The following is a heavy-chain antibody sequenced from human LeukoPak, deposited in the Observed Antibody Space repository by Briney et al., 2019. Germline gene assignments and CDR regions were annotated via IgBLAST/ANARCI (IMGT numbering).Heavy chain of an antibody. CDR1: GFTFSSYS. CDR2: ISSSSSYI. CDR3: ARDPTMVTGHY. Sequence: GGSPRLSCAASGFTFSSYSMNWVRQAPGKGLEWVSSISSSSSYIYYADSVKGRFTISRDNAKNSLYLQMNSLRAEDTAVYYCARDPTMVTGHYWGQGTLVTVSS. V-gene: IGHV3-21*01. D-gene: IGHD5-18*01. J-gene: IGHJ4*02.